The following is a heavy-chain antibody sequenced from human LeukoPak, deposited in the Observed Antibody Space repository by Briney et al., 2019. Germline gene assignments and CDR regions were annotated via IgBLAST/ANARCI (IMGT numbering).Heavy chain of an antibody. CDR2: INGNGDNT. Sequence: GRSLRLSCAASGFTSRSYAMSWVRQAPGKGLEWVSTINGNGDNTYYADSVKGRVTISRGNSKNTLYLQMNSLRVEDTAVYYCARRGDYFPFDYWGQGILVTVSS. CDR1: GFTSRSYA. V-gene: IGHV3-23*01. CDR3: ARRGDYFPFDY. D-gene: IGHD3-16*01. J-gene: IGHJ4*02.